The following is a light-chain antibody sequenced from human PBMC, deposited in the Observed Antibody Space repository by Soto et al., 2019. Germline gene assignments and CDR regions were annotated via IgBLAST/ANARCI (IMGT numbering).Light chain of an antibody. Sequence: EIVMTQSPATLSVSPGERATLSCRASQSVNSNLAWYRHKPGQAPRLLISDASTRATGVPARFSGSGSGTEFTLTISSLQSEDFAVYYCQQYNIWPPLTFGGGTKVEIK. V-gene: IGKV3-15*01. CDR1: QSVNSN. CDR2: DAS. J-gene: IGKJ4*01. CDR3: QQYNIWPPLT.